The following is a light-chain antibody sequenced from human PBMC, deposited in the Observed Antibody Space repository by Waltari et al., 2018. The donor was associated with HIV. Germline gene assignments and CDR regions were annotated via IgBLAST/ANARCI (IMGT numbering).Light chain of an antibody. CDR1: TLPRIY. J-gene: IGLJ2*01. CDR3: QSAHNSDVI. CDR2: QDT. V-gene: IGLV3-25*03. Sequence: SYELTHTPSVSVPPGQTAKIICSGDTLPRIYVYWYQQKAGQAPVMIIFQDTKRPSDIPARFSASSAGTTATLTISGVQAEDEADYFCQSAHNSDVIFGGGTKLTVL.